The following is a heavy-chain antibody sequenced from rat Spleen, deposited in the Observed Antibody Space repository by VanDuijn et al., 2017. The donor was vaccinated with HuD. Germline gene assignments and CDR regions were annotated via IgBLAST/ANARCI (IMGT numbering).Heavy chain of an antibody. CDR2: ISTSGGFT. Sequence: EVQLVESGGGLVQPGRSLKLSCAASGFTFSNYDMAWVRQAPTKGLEWVASISTSGGFTYYRDSVKGRFTVSRDNAKITLYLQMDSLRSEDTATYYCVRHWGYWGQGVMVTVSS. CDR3: VRHWGY. CDR1: GFTFSNYD. V-gene: IGHV5-25*01. D-gene: IGHD4-6*01. J-gene: IGHJ2*01.